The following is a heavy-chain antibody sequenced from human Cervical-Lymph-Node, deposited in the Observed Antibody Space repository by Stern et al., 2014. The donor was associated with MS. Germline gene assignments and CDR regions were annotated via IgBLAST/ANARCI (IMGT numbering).Heavy chain of an antibody. V-gene: IGHV2-70*04. Sequence: QVTLRESGPALVKPTQTLTLTCTFSGFSLSTSGMRASWIRQPPGKALEWLARIDWDDDKFYSTSLKTRLTISKDTSKNQVVLTMTNMDPVDTATYYCARISDYAFGSFDYWGQGTLVTVSS. J-gene: IGHJ4*02. CDR1: GFSLSTSGMR. CDR3: ARISDYAFGSFDY. D-gene: IGHD4-17*01. CDR2: IDWDDDK.